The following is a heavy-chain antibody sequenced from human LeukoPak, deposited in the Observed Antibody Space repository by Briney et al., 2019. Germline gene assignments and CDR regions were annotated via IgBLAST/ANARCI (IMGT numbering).Heavy chain of an antibody. J-gene: IGHJ4*02. D-gene: IGHD3-22*01. Sequence: PGGSLRLSCAASGFTFSSYAMHWVRQAPGKGLEWVAVISYDGSNKYYADSVKGRFAISRDNSKNTLYLQMNSLRAEDTAVYYCARAGAAYYYDSSGYFGYWGQGTLVTVSS. CDR2: ISYDGSNK. CDR1: GFTFSSYA. CDR3: ARAGAAYYYDSSGYFGY. V-gene: IGHV3-30*09.